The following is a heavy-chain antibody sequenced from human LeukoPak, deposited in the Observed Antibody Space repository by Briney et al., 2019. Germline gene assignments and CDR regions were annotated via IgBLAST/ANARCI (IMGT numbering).Heavy chain of an antibody. D-gene: IGHD5-18*01. CDR2: IRYDGSNI. CDR3: ARDPGYSYGPEDI. Sequence: GGSLRLSGAASGFTFSSYGMPWVRQPQAKGREGGAFIRYDGSNIYYADSVKGRFTISRDNSKNTLYLQMNSLRAEDTAVYYCARDPGYSYGPEDIWGQGTMVTVSS. V-gene: IGHV3-30*02. CDR1: GFTFSSYG. J-gene: IGHJ3*02.